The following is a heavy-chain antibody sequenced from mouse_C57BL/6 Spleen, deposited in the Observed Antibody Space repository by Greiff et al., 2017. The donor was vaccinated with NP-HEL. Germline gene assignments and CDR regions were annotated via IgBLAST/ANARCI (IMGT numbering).Heavy chain of an antibody. J-gene: IGHJ2*01. CDR3: ARRELTGRGNYFDY. Sequence: QVQLKESGAELVRPGTSVKVSCKASGYAFTNYLIEWVKQRPGQGLEWIGVINPGSGGTNYNEKFKGKATLTADKSSSTAYMQLSSLTSEDSAVYFCARRELTGRGNYFDYWGQGTTLTVSS. CDR2: INPGSGGT. D-gene: IGHD4-1*01. V-gene: IGHV1-54*01. CDR1: GYAFTNYL.